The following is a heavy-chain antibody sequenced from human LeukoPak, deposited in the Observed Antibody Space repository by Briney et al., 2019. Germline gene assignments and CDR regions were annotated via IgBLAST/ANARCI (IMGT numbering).Heavy chain of an antibody. CDR2: IYSGGST. V-gene: IGHV3-53*01. CDR1: GFTVSSNY. CDR3: ASTPYGSGSYYRY. Sequence: GGSLRLSCAASGFTVSSNYMSWVRQAPGKGLEWVSVIYSGGSTYYADSVKGRFTISRDNSKNTLYLQMNSLRAEDTAVYYCASTPYGSGSYYRYWGQGTLVTVSS. D-gene: IGHD3-10*01. J-gene: IGHJ4*02.